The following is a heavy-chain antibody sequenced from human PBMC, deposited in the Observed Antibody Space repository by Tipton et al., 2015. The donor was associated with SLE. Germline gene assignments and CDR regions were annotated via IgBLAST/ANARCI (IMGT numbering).Heavy chain of an antibody. V-gene: IGHV4-59*08. D-gene: IGHD3-16*01. Sequence: TLSLTCSVSGGSISNYYWGWVRQPPGKQLEWIGNVYYSVSATYNPSLKSRVTLSIDTSKNQFSLKLSSVTVADTAVYYCARRGLWGGDAFDIWGQGIMVTVSS. CDR1: GGSISNYY. CDR2: VYYSVSA. J-gene: IGHJ3*02. CDR3: ARRGLWGGDAFDI.